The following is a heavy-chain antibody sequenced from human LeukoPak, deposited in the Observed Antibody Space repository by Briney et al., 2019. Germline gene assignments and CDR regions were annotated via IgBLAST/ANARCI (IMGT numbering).Heavy chain of an antibody. J-gene: IGHJ4*02. D-gene: IGHD2-15*01. V-gene: IGHV1-3*01. Sequence: ASVKVSCKASGYTLSSYTLHWVRQAPGQRPEWMGCIYAGNGNVKYSQNFQGRVTITWDTSASTAYMELSSLRSEDTAVYYCAREVAIWGQGTLVTVSS. CDR3: AREVAI. CDR2: IYAGNGNV. CDR1: GYTLSSYT.